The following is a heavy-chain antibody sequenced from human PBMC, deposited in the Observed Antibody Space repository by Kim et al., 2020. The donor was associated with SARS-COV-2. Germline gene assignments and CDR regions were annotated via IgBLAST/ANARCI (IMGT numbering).Heavy chain of an antibody. CDR1: GGSISSSSYY. Sequence: SETLSLTCTVSGGSISSSSYYWGWIRQPPGKGLEWIGSIYYSGSTYYNPSLKSRVTISVDTSKNQFSLKLSSVTAADTAVYYCASTIADIVATTFDYWGQGTLVTVSS. J-gene: IGHJ4*02. CDR2: IYYSGST. D-gene: IGHD5-12*01. V-gene: IGHV4-39*01. CDR3: ASTIADIVATTFDY.